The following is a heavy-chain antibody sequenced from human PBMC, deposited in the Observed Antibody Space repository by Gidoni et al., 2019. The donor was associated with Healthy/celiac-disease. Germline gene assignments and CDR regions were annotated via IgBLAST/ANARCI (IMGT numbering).Heavy chain of an antibody. CDR1: GFTFSSYS. CDR2: ISSSSSYI. J-gene: IGHJ6*02. Sequence: EVQLVESGGVLVKPGGSLRLSCAASGFTFSSYSMNWVRQAPGKGLEWVSSISSSSSYIYYADSVKGRFTISRDNAKNSLYLQMNSLRAEDTAVYYCARDQAYYYYGMDVWGQGTTVTVSS. V-gene: IGHV3-21*01. CDR3: ARDQAYYYYGMDV.